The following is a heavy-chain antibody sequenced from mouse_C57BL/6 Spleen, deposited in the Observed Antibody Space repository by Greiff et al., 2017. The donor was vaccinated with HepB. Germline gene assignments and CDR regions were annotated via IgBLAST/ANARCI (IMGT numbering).Heavy chain of an antibody. CDR1: GYSFTGYY. J-gene: IGHJ4*01. CDR2: INPSTGGT. CDR3: ARKDPRNAMDY. Sequence: VQLKQSGPELVKPGASVKISCKASGYSFTGYYMNWVKQSPEKSLEWIGEINPSTGGTTYNQKFKAKATLTVDKSSSTAYMQLKSLTSEDSAVYYCARKDPRNAMDYWGQGTSVTVSS. V-gene: IGHV1-42*01.